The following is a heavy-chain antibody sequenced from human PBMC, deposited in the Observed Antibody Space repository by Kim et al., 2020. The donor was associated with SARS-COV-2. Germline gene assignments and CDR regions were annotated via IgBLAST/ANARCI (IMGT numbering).Heavy chain of an antibody. CDR3: ARVVGIVGPFDY. J-gene: IGHJ4*02. CDR2: IYHSGST. CDR1: GYSISSGYY. D-gene: IGHD1-26*01. Sequence: SETLSLTCTVSGYSISSGYYWGWIRQPPGKGLEWIGSIYHSGSTYYNPSLKSRVTMSVDTSKNQFSLKLSSVTAADTAVYYCARVVGIVGPFDYWGQGTLVTVSS. V-gene: IGHV4-38-2*02.